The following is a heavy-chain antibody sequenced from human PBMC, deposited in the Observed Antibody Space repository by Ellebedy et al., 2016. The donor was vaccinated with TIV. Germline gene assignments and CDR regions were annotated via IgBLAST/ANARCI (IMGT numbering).Heavy chain of an antibody. CDR2: ISSSGTTM. CDR1: GFTFSNFE. D-gene: IGHD5-18*01. Sequence: GESLKISCAASGFTFSNFEMNWVRQAPGKGLAWVSYISSSGTTMYYADSVKGRFTISRDNAKHSLYLQMNSLRAEDTAVYYCARQDSYGLSNWFDPWGQGTLVTVSS. V-gene: IGHV3-48*03. CDR3: ARQDSYGLSNWFDP. J-gene: IGHJ5*02.